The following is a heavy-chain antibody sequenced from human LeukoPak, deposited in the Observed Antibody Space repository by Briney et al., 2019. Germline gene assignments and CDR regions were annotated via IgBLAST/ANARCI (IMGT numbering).Heavy chain of an antibody. D-gene: IGHD3-3*01. Sequence: PSETLSLTCTVSGGSITDYYWGWIRQPPGKGLEWIGYIYYTGDTIDNPSLNSRLTMSLDTSKSQFSLKLNFVTAADTALYYCARVTDYDFWSGRRGGAFDLWGHGTLVTVSS. CDR1: GGSITDYY. CDR2: IYYTGDT. J-gene: IGHJ3*01. CDR3: ARVTDYDFWSGRRGGAFDL. V-gene: IGHV4-59*01.